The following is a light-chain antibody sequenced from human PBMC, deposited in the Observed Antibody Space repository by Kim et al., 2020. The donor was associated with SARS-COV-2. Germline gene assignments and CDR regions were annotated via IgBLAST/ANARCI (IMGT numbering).Light chain of an antibody. V-gene: IGKV1-16*02. CDR3: QQYQSYPVT. Sequence: SAVEDRVTRTCRASQDITNNLAWCQQKLGKAPRSLIYAASSLQSVFPSKFSGSGSGTDFTLTISSLQPEDFATYYCQQYQSYPVTFGQGTRLEIK. CDR1: QDITNN. J-gene: IGKJ5*01. CDR2: AAS.